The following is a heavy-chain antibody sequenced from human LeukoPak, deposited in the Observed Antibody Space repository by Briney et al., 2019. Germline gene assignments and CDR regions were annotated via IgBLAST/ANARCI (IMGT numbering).Heavy chain of an antibody. CDR3: AKADYSYYMDV. V-gene: IGHV3-23*01. CDR1: GVTFSRYA. CDR2: ISSSGGST. Sequence: PGGALRLSCAASGVTFSRYAMRWVRQAPGKGVEGVSDISSSGGSTYYAESVKGGDTISRENEKKTLCMEMNRVREEETAVYYCAKADYSYYMDVSGKGTTVTVSS. J-gene: IGHJ6*03.